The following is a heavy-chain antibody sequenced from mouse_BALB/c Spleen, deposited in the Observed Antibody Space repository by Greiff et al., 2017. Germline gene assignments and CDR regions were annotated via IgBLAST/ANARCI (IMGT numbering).Heavy chain of an antibody. CDR1: GYTFTSYW. CDR3: ARSLPEAY. D-gene: IGHD2-1*01. Sequence: QVQLQQSGAELAKPGASVKMSCKASGYTFTSYWMHWVKQRPGQGLEWIGYINPSTGYTEYNQKFKDKATLTADKSSSTAYMQLSSLTSEDSAVYYCARSLPEAYWGQGTLVTVSA. V-gene: IGHV1-7*01. J-gene: IGHJ3*01. CDR2: INPSTGYT.